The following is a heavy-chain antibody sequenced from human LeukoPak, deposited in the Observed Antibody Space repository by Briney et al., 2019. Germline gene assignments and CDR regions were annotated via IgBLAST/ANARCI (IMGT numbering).Heavy chain of an antibody. CDR2: VHPNTGNT. D-gene: IGHD3-10*01. CDR3: ARGPGNDP. J-gene: IGHJ5*02. CDR1: GYPFTTYE. V-gene: IGHV1-8*01. Sequence: ASVKVSCKTSGYPFTTYEINWVRQAAGQGLEWMGWVHPNTGNTAYAQRFQGRVTMITDTSISTAYMELSSLTSNDTAVYFCARGPGNDPWGQGTLVTVSS.